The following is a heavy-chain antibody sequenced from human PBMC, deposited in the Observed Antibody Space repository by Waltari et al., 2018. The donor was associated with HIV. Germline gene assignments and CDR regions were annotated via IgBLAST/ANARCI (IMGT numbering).Heavy chain of an antibody. CDR3: ARDVRECAIVGGTFDI. Sequence: QVQLQESGPGLVKPSEALSLTCTVSGGSVSSGSSYWSWIRRPTGKGLEWIGYLYYIGSTNYNPSLKSRVTISVDTSKNQFSLKLSSVTAADTAVYYCARDVRECAIVGGTFDIWGQGTMVTVSS. V-gene: IGHV4-61*01. D-gene: IGHD3-22*01. CDR1: GGSVSSGSSY. CDR2: LYYIGST. J-gene: IGHJ3*02.